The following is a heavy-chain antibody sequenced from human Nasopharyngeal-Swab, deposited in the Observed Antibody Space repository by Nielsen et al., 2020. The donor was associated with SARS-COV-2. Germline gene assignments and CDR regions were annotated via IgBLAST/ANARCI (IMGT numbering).Heavy chain of an antibody. Sequence: GESLKISCAASGFTFSSYAMSGVRQAPGKGLEWVSAISGSGGSTYYADSVKGRFTISRDNSKNTLYLQMNSLRAEDTAVYYCAGDLGGYFDYWGQGTLVTVSS. CDR1: GFTFSSYA. J-gene: IGHJ4*02. D-gene: IGHD3-10*01. CDR3: AGDLGGYFDY. V-gene: IGHV3-23*01. CDR2: ISGSGGST.